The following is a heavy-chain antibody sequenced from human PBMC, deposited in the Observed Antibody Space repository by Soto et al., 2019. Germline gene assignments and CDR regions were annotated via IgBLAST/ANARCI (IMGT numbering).Heavy chain of an antibody. D-gene: IGHD6-19*01. CDR3: ARGGALDGTSPPFNH. CDR1: GYTFSGHY. J-gene: IGHJ4*02. V-gene: IGHV1-2*02. CDR2: INANSGDT. Sequence: QVQLVQSGAEVKKPGDSVRVSCKASGYTFSGHYMHWIRQAPGQGPEWLGWINANSGDTDRAPKLQDRLTMTRDTSISTAYMELSRLRSDDTAVYYCARGGALDGTSPPFNHWGQGTLVTVSS.